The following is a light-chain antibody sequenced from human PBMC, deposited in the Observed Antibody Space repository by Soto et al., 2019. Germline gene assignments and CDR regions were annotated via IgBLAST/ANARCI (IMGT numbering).Light chain of an antibody. V-gene: IGLV1-44*01. J-gene: IGLJ3*02. CDR2: TNN. CDR3: AAWDDSLNGRV. Sequence: QSALTQPASVSGSPGQSITISCTGTTSDVGSDNRVSWYQQLPGTAPKLLIYTNNQRPSGVPDRFSGSKSGTSASLAISGLQSEDEADYYCAAWDDSLNGRVFGGGTKLTVL. CDR1: TSDVGSDNR.